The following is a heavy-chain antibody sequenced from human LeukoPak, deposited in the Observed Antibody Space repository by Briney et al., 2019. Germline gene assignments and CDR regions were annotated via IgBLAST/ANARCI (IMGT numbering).Heavy chain of an antibody. CDR3: ARDRLGSRGASYFDY. Sequence: SETLSLTCTVSGSGGSISSYYWSWIRQPAGKGLEWIGRIYTSGSTNYNPSLKSRVTMSVDTSKNQFSLKLTSVTTADTAVYYCARDRLGSRGASYFDYWGQGTLITVSS. D-gene: IGHD1-26*01. CDR1: GSGGSISSYY. J-gene: IGHJ4*02. CDR2: IYTSGST. V-gene: IGHV4-4*07.